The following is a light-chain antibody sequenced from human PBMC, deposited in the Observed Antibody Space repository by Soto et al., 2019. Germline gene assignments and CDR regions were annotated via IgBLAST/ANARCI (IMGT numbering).Light chain of an antibody. CDR2: DAS. CDR1: QSTSNW. CDR3: QLYNTFST. J-gene: IGKJ1*01. V-gene: IGKV1-5*01. Sequence: DIQGTQPPSTLPASVGDGVTITCRASQSTSNWLAWYQLTPRKAPQLLIFDASTLQSGVPSRFSGSGSGTEFTLTIRSLEPDDSATCYCQLYNTFSTFGQGTKVDIK.